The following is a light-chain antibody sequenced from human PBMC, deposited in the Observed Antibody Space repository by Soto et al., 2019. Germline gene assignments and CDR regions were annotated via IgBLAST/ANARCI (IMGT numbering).Light chain of an antibody. V-gene: IGKV3-20*01. CDR1: QSVTSSF. CDR3: QQHGNSLFP. CDR2: GAS. J-gene: IGKJ5*01. Sequence: SPGTLSLSPGERATLSCRASQSVTSSFLAWYQQKPGQAPRLLIYGASTRATGIPDRFSGSGSGTDFTLTISGLEPEDFAVYYCQQHGNSLFPFSQGTRLEIK.